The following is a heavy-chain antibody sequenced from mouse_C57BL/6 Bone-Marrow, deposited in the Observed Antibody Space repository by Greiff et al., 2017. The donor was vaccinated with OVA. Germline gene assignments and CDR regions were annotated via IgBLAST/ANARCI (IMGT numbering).Heavy chain of an antibody. D-gene: IGHD1-3*01. J-gene: IGHJ3*01. Sequence: SGPELVKPGASVKISCKASGYTFTDYYMNWVKQSHGKSLEWIGDINPNNGGTSYNQKFKGKATLTVDKSSSTAYMELRSLTSEDSAVYYCARASGNSHWGQGTLVTVSA. CDR3: ARASGNSH. CDR2: INPNNGGT. CDR1: GYTFTDYY. V-gene: IGHV1-26*01.